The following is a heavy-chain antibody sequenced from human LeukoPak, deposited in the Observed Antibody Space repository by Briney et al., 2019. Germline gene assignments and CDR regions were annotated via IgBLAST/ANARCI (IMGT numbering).Heavy chain of an antibody. CDR1: GGSFHNYY. CDR3: ARGVYIAAAQYGY. Sequence: PSETLSLTCTVSGGSFHNYYWSWIRQPPGKGLEWIGYVYYNGNTKYNPSLKSRVTISLNTSNNQFSLKLSSVTAAGTAVYYCARGVYIAAAQYGYWGQGTLVTVSS. D-gene: IGHD6-13*01. CDR2: VYYNGNT. V-gene: IGHV4-59*01. J-gene: IGHJ4*02.